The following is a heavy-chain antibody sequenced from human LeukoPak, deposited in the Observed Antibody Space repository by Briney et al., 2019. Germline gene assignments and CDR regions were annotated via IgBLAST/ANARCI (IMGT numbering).Heavy chain of an antibody. CDR2: ISSNGGST. V-gene: IGHV3-64*04. J-gene: IGHJ4*02. Sequence: GRSLRLSCAASGFTFSSYAMHWVRQAPGKGLEYVSAISSNGGSTYYADSVKGRFTISRDNAKKSVYLQMDSLRVEDTAVYYCARDQIGSWWGQGTLVIVSS. CDR3: ARDQIGSW. D-gene: IGHD6-13*01. CDR1: GFTFSSYA.